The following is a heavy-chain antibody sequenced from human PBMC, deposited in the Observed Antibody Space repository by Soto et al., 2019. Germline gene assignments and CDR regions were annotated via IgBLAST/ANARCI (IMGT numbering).Heavy chain of an antibody. D-gene: IGHD3-22*01. V-gene: IGHV1-46*03. CDR3: ARVRRFDSNGYTNYWYFDF. CDR1: GYTFTNYF. Sequence: QVQLVQSGAEVKKPGASVKVSCKASGYTFTNYFIHWVRQAPGQGLEWMGIINPTGGSTSYAQKCQGRVTMTRDTSTTTVYMELSSLRSEDTAVYYCARVRRFDSNGYTNYWYFDFWGRGTLVTVSS. J-gene: IGHJ2*01. CDR2: INPTGGST.